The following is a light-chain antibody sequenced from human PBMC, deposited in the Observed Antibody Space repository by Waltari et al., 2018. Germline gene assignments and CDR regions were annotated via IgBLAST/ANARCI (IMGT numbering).Light chain of an antibody. CDR3: TSDGGSSNFYV. CDR1: SSDVGAYNS. CDR2: EAT. Sequence: QSALTQPPSASGSPGQSVTISCTGTSSDVGAYNSVSWYRPHPGRAPKLMIYEATKRPSGVPERFSGSKPGNTASLTVSGRQTEDEADYYCTSDGGSSNFYVFGTGTKVTVL. J-gene: IGLJ1*01. V-gene: IGLV2-8*01.